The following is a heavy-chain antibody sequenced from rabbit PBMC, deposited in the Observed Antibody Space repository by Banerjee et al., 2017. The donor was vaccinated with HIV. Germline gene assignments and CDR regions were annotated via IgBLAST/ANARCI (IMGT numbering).Heavy chain of an antibody. CDR3: ARARSAGYGYATDFRLDL. D-gene: IGHD6-1*01. CDR2: IDTSSGST. CDR1: GFDLSSYYY. J-gene: IGHJ3*01. V-gene: IGHV1S45*01. Sequence: QEQLVESGGGLVTLGGSLTLTCKASGFDLSSYYYMCWVPQAPGKGLELIACIDTSSGSTSYASWAKGRFTISKTSSTTVTLQMTSLTAADTATYFCARARSAGYGYATDFRLDLWGQGTLVTVS.